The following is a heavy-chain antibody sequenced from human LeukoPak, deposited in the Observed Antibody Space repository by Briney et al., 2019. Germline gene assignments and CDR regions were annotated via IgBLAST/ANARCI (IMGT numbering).Heavy chain of an antibody. Sequence: ASVKVSCKASGYTFTSYGISWVRQAPGKGLEWMGGFDPEDGETIYAQKFQGRVTMTEDSSTDTAYMELSSLRSEDTAVYYCATKPEMVRGVISGYWGQGTLVTVSS. CDR2: FDPEDGET. CDR1: GYTFTSYG. V-gene: IGHV1-24*01. CDR3: ATKPEMVRGVISGY. D-gene: IGHD3-10*01. J-gene: IGHJ4*02.